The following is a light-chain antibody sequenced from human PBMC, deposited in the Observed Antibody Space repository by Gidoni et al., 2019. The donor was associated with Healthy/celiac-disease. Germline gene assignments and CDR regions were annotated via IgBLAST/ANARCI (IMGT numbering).Light chain of an antibody. V-gene: IGKV3-20*01. CDR3: QQYGSSPWT. CDR2: GAS. J-gene: IGKJ1*01. Sequence: DIVLTQSPVTVSLSPVVRATPSCRASQSVSSSYLAWYQKKPGQAPRLLIYGASSRATGITDRFSGRGSGTDFTLTISRLEPEDFAVYYCQQYGSSPWTFXQXTKVEIK. CDR1: QSVSSSY.